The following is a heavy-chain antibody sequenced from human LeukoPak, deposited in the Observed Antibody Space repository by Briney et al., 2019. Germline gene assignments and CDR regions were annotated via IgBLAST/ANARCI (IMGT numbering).Heavy chain of an antibody. J-gene: IGHJ5*02. Sequence: ASVKVSCKASGYTLTSYAMNWVRQAPGQGLEWMGWINTNTGNPTYAQGFTGRFVFSLDTSASTAYLQISSLKAEDTAVYYCARDPVPAADYNWFDPWGQGTLVTVSS. CDR1: GYTLTSYA. V-gene: IGHV7-4-1*02. CDR2: INTNTGNP. CDR3: ARDPVPAADYNWFDP. D-gene: IGHD2-2*01.